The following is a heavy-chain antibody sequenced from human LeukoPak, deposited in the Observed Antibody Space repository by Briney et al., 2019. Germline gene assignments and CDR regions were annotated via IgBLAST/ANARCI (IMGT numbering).Heavy chain of an antibody. CDR1: GGSISSYY. V-gene: IGHV4-59*08. J-gene: IGHJ4*02. CDR3: ARHGGYRGIDY. D-gene: IGHD5-18*01. Sequence: PSETLSLTCTVSGGSISSYYWSWIRQPPGKGLEWIGYFSYSGGTNYSPSLKSRVTISVDTSKNQFSLKLSSVTAADTAMYYCARHGGYRGIDYWGQGTLVTVSS. CDR2: FSYSGGT.